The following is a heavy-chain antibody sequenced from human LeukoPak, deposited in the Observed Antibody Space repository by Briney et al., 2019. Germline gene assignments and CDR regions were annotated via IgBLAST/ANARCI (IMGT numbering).Heavy chain of an antibody. CDR3: ARGAYYDFWKMDV. CDR2: IGTAGDT. Sequence: GGSLRLSCAASGFTFSSYDMHWVHQATGIGLEWVSAIGTAGDTYYPGSVKGRFTISRENAKNSLYLQMNSLRAGDTAVYYCARGAYYDFWKMDVWGQGTTVTVSS. V-gene: IGHV3-13*01. CDR1: GFTFSSYD. D-gene: IGHD3-3*01. J-gene: IGHJ6*02.